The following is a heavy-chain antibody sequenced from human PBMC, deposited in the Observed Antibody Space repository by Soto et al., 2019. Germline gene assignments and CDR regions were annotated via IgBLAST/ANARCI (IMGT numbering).Heavy chain of an antibody. V-gene: IGHV4-61*01. J-gene: IGHJ6*04. CDR2: SYYSGST. D-gene: IGHD6-13*01. CDR3: ARDRDSSNCMDV. CDR1: GGSVSSASYY. Sequence: QVQLQESGPGLVKPSETLTLTCTVSGGSVSSASYYWSWIRQPPGKVLEWIESSYYSGSTNYNPSLKSRVTISVDTSKHQFSLELSSVTAADTAVYYCARDRDSSNCMDVWGKGTTVTVSS.